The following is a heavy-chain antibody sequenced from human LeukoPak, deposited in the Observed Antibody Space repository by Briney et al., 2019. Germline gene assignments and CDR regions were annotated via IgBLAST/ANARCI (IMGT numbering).Heavy chain of an antibody. D-gene: IGHD3-10*01. Sequence: ASVKVSCKASEYTFTGYYLHWVRQAPGQGLEWMGWINPNSGGTNYAQKFQGRVTMTRDTSISTAYMELSRLRSDDTAVYYCARSFGLWFGEAFDYWGQGTLVTVSS. V-gene: IGHV1-2*02. J-gene: IGHJ4*02. CDR3: ARSFGLWFGEAFDY. CDR2: INPNSGGT. CDR1: EYTFTGYY.